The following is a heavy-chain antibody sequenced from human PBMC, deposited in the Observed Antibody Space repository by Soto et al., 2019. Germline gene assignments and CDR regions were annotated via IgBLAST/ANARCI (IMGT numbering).Heavy chain of an antibody. V-gene: IGHV4-31*03. CDR3: ARCSLVVIPVPGFDP. CDR1: GGSISSCGYY. Sequence: SETLSLTCTVSGGSISSCGYYWSWIRHHPGRGLEWIGYIYYNGNTYYNPSLKSRVTVSVDTSKNQFSLNVRSVTAADTAVYYCARCSLVVIPVPGFDPWGQGTLVTVSS. D-gene: IGHD2-15*01. CDR2: IYYNGNT. J-gene: IGHJ5*02.